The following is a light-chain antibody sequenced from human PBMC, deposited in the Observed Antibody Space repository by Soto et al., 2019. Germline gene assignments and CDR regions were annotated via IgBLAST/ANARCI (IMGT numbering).Light chain of an antibody. J-gene: IGKJ1*01. CDR1: QSMSTW. V-gene: IGKV1-5*03. CDR3: QQYSSYQWT. Sequence: DIQMTQSPSTLSASVGDRVIITCRASQSMSTWVAWYQQKPGKAPKLLLYKASSLESGVPSRFSGSGSGTECTLTISSLQPDDFATYYCQQYSSYQWTFGQGTKVEI. CDR2: KAS.